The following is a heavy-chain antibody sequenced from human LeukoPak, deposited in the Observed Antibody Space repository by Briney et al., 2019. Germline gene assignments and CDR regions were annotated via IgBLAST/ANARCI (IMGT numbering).Heavy chain of an antibody. J-gene: IGHJ4*02. CDR1: GYTFTGYY. D-gene: IGHD5-18*01. Sequence: ASVKVSCKASGYTFTGYYMHWVRQAPGQGLEWMGWINLNSGGTNYAQKFQGRVTMTRDTSISTAYMELSRLRSDDTAVYYCARGYSYGLWDYWGQGTLLTASS. CDR3: ARGYSYGLWDY. CDR2: INLNSGGT. V-gene: IGHV1-2*02.